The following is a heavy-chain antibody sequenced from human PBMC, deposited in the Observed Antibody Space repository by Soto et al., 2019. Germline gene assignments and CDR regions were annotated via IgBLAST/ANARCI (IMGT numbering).Heavy chain of an antibody. J-gene: IGHJ6*02. CDR1: GYTFTSYA. Sequence: QVQLVQSGAEEKKPGASVKVSCKASGYTFTSYAMHWVRQAPGQRLEWMGWINAGNGNIKYSQKFQGRVTITRDTSAGTAYMELSSLNSEDTAVYYRARGATVTTPRGGMDVWGQGTTVTVSS. V-gene: IGHV1-3*05. CDR2: INAGNGNI. D-gene: IGHD4-17*01. CDR3: ARGATVTTPRGGMDV.